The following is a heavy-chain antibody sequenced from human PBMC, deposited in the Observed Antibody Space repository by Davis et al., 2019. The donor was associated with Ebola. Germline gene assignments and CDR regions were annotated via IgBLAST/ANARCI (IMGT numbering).Heavy chain of an antibody. CDR2: ISGSGGST. D-gene: IGHD3-22*01. Sequence: GESLKISCAASGLTFSSYAMSWVRQAPGKGLEWVSAISGSGGSTYYADSVKGRFTISRDNAKNSLYLQMNSLRDEDTAVYYCARGYDSSGYYYFFDAFDIWGQGTMVTVSS. V-gene: IGHV3-23*01. CDR3: ARGYDSSGYYYFFDAFDI. CDR1: GLTFSSYA. J-gene: IGHJ3*02.